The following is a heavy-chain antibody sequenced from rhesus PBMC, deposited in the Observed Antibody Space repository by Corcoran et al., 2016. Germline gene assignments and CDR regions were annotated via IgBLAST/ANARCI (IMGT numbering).Heavy chain of an antibody. CDR3: ARRPTGYSSGWSYNYFDY. Sequence: QVQLQESGPGLVKPSETLSLACAVSGDSFSRYWWSWIRQPPGKGLEWIGEIAGDNGHTNYNPSLRSRVTISKHTSKGQVSLELTSVTAADTAVYFCARRPTGYSSGWSYNYFDYWGQGVLVTVSS. CDR1: GDSFSRYW. V-gene: IGHV4-80*01. CDR2: IAGDNGHT. D-gene: IGHD6S26*01. J-gene: IGHJ4*01.